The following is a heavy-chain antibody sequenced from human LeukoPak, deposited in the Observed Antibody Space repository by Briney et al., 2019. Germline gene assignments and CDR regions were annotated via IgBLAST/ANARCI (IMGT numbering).Heavy chain of an antibody. D-gene: IGHD2-2*01. CDR2: VDPEDGET. V-gene: IGHV1-69-2*01. CDR1: GYTFTDYY. J-gene: IGHJ5*02. CDR3: ATASVYCSSTSCYGGFDP. Sequence: ASVKVSCKASGYTFTDYYMHWVQQAPGKGLEWMGLVDPEDGETIYAEKFQGRVTITADTSTDTAYMELSSLRSEDTAVYYCATASVYCSSTSCYGGFDPWGQGTLVTVSS.